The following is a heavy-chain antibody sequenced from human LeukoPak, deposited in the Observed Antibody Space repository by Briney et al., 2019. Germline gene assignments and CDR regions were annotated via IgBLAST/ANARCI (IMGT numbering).Heavy chain of an antibody. CDR1: GGSINTYY. J-gene: IGHJ4*02. CDR3: ARGVYYSASFLHTDS. V-gene: IGHV4-59*01. Sequence: KSSETLSLTCTVSGGSINTYYWSWIRQPPGKGLEWIASISYTGSTRYHPSLKSRLTLSLDTSKNPFSLDLTSVTSADTAVYYCARGVYYSASFLHTDSWGQGTLVAVSS. CDR2: ISYTGST. D-gene: IGHD3-22*01.